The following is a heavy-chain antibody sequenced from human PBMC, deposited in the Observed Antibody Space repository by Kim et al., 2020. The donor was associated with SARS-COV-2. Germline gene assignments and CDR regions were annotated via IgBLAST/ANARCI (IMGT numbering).Heavy chain of an antibody. Sequence: SVKVSCKTSGGTFRNYAITWVRQAPGQGLEWMGGITPIFGTANYAQRFQGRVTITADESTSTSFMELSSLTSDDTAVYYCARDSSRDCGGDCYSFDYWGQGTPVTVSS. J-gene: IGHJ4*02. CDR3: ARDSSRDCGGDCYSFDY. CDR2: ITPIFGTA. V-gene: IGHV1-69*13. CDR1: GGTFRNYA. D-gene: IGHD2-21*02.